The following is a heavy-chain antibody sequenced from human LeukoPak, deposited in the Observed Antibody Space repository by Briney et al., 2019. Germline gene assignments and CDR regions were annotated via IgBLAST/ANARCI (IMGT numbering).Heavy chain of an antibody. D-gene: IGHD3-10*01. Sequence: SETLSLTCTVSGGSISSGSYYWSWIRQPAGKGLEWIGRIYTSGSTNYNPSLKSRVTISVDTSKNQFSLKLSSVTAADTAVYYCARDRYGSGSYLYNWFDPWGQGTLVTVSS. J-gene: IGHJ5*02. V-gene: IGHV4-61*02. CDR1: GGSISSGSYY. CDR3: ARDRYGSGSYLYNWFDP. CDR2: IYTSGST.